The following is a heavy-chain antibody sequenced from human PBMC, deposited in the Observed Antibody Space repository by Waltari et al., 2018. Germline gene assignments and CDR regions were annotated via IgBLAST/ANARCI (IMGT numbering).Heavy chain of an antibody. D-gene: IGHD4-17*01. CDR2: ISGSDGRT. V-gene: IGHV3-23*01. J-gene: IGHJ3*02. Sequence: EVQLMESGGGLVQPGGSLRLSCAASGFTFSSYAMSWVRQAPGKGLEWVSSISGSDGRTYYADSVKGRFTISRDNSKSTLYLQMNSLRAEDTAIYYCAKDMWIYDDYPTDPFDIWGQGTMVTVSS. CDR1: GFTFSSYA. CDR3: AKDMWIYDDYPTDPFDI.